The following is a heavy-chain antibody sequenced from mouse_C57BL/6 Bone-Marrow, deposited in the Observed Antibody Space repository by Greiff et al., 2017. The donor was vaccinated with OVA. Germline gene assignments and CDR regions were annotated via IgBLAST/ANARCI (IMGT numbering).Heavy chain of an antibody. J-gene: IGHJ4*01. V-gene: IGHV5-17*01. D-gene: IGHD2-3*01. CDR1: GFTFSDYG. CDR3: ARGDDGYPYYYAMDY. CDR2: ISSGSSTI. Sequence: DVQLQESGGGLVKPGGSLKLSCAASGFTFSDYGMHCVRQAPEKGLEWVAYISSGSSTIYYADTVKGRFTISRDNAKNTLFLQMTSLRSEDTAMYYCARGDDGYPYYYAMDYWGQGTSVTVSS.